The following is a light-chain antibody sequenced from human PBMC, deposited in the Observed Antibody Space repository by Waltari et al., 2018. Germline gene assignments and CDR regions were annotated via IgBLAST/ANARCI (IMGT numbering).Light chain of an antibody. J-gene: IGKJ2*01. Sequence: SRRASQSVSSYLAWYQQKPGQAPRLLIYGASSRATGIPDRFSGSGSGTDFTLTISRLEPEDFAVYYCQQYGSSPYTFGQGTKLEIK. CDR2: GAS. V-gene: IGKV3-20*01. CDR3: QQYGSSPYT. CDR1: QSVSSY.